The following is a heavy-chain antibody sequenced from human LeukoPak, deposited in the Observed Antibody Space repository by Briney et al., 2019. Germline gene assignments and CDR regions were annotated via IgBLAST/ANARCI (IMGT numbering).Heavy chain of an antibody. J-gene: IGHJ4*02. CDR2: ISSSSSYI. CDR3: ARARAAARFDY. Sequence: GGSLRLSCAASGSTFSSYSMNWVRQAPGKGLEWVSSISSSSSYIYYADSVKGRFTISRDNAKNSLYLQMNSLRAEDTAVYYCARARAAARFDYWGQGTLVTVSS. V-gene: IGHV3-21*01. CDR1: GSTFSSYS. D-gene: IGHD6-6*01.